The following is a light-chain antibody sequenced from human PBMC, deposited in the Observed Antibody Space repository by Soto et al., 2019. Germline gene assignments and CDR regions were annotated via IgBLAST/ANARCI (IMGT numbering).Light chain of an antibody. CDR1: QSVSSSY. J-gene: IGKJ1*01. V-gene: IGKV3-20*01. Sequence: EIVLTQSPATLSLSPGERATLSCRASQSVSSSYSAWYQQKPGQAPRLLIYGASSRATGIPDMFSGSGSGTDFTLTISSLEPEDFAVYYCQQYGSSPATFGQGTKVEIK. CDR2: GAS. CDR3: QQYGSSPAT.